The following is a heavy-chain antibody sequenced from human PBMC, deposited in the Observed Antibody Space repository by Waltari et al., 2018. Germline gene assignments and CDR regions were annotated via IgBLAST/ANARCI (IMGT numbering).Heavy chain of an antibody. Sequence: QVQLVESGGGVVQPGRSLRLSCAASGFTFSSYGMHWVRQAPGKGPEWVAVIWYDGSNKYYADSVKGRFTISRDNSKNTLYLQMNSLRAEDTAVYYCAREDIVVVPAALKRYYYYYGMDVWGQGTTVTVSS. CDR3: AREDIVVVPAALKRYYYYYGMDV. J-gene: IGHJ6*02. V-gene: IGHV3-33*01. CDR1: GFTFSSYG. D-gene: IGHD2-2*01. CDR2: IWYDGSNK.